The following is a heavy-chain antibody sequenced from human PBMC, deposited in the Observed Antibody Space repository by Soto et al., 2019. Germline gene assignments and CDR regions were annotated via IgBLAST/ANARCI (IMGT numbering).Heavy chain of an antibody. D-gene: IGHD4-17*01. CDR2: IDDTGRT. V-gene: IGHV3-53*01. J-gene: IGHJ3*02. Sequence: PGGSLRLSCAVSAFRVSSNYVTWVRQAPGKGLEWVSVIDDTGRTDYADSVKGRFTISRDTSKNTVYLQMNNLRAEDTAVFYCARCHSRDYPRACDIWGQGTMVTVSS. CDR3: ARCHSRDYPRACDI. CDR1: AFRVSSNY.